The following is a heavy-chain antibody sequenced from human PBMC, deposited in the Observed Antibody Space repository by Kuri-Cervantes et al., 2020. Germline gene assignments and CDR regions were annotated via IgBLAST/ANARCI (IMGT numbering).Heavy chain of an antibody. J-gene: IGHJ3*02. V-gene: IGHV4-31*03. CDR3: ARAWLTRRAAFDI. CDR1: GGSISSGGYY. CDR2: ISYSGTT. Sequence: SETLSLTCTVSGGSISSGGYYWNWVRQHPGKGLEWIGYISYSGTTYYNPSLKSRVTISVDTSHNQFSLKLSSVTVADTAVYYCARAWLTRRAAFDIWGQGTMVTVSS. D-gene: IGHD5-18*01.